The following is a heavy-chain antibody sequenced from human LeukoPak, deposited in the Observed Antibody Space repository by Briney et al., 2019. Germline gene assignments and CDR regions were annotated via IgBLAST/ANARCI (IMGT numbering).Heavy chain of an antibody. D-gene: IGHD2-2*01. V-gene: IGHV4-4*07. J-gene: IGHJ3*02. CDR1: GGSTSSYY. Sequence: SETLSLTCTVSGGSTSSYYWSWIRQPAGKGLEWIGRIYTSGSTNYNPSLKSRVTMSVDTSKNQFSLKLSSVTAADTAVYYCAREGRHIVVVPAAGAAFDIWGQGTMVTVSS. CDR2: IYTSGST. CDR3: AREGRHIVVVPAAGAAFDI.